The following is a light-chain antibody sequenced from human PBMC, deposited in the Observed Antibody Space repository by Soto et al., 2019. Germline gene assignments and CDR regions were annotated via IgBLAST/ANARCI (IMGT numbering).Light chain of an antibody. CDR2: GDI. J-gene: IGLJ1*01. CDR1: SSNIGARYD. Sequence: QSVLTQPPSVSGALGQRVTISCTGSSSNIGARYDVHWYQHLPGTAPKLLIYGDINRPSGVPDRFSGSKSGTSASLAITGLQAEDEADYYCQSYDSSLSGGVFGTGTKVTVL. V-gene: IGLV1-40*01. CDR3: QSYDSSLSGGV.